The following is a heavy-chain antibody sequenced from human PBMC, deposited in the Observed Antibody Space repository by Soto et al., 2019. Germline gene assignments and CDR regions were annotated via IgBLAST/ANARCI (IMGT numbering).Heavy chain of an antibody. CDR3: ARDGLCYYDSSGYAFDY. V-gene: IGHV1-69*13. J-gene: IGHJ4*02. D-gene: IGHD3-22*01. CDR1: GGTFSSYA. CDR2: IIPIFGTA. Sequence: ASGKVSCKASGGTFSSYAISWVRQAPGQGLEWMGGIIPIFGTANYAQKFQGRVTITADESTSTAYMELSSLRSEDTAVYYCARDGLCYYDSSGYAFDYCGQXSLVTVSA.